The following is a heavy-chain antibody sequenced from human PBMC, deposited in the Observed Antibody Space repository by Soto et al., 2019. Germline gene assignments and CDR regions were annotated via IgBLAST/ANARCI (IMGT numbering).Heavy chain of an antibody. CDR2: ISSSSSTI. CDR3: ARDRGCYFRPIYFAC. Sequence: EVQLVESGGGLVQPGGSLRLSCAASGFTFSSYSMNWVRQAPGKGLEWVSYISSSSSTIYYADSVKGRFTISRDNAKNSLYLQMNSLSDEVTAVYYCARDRGCYFRPIYFACWGQGTLVTVCS. V-gene: IGHV3-48*02. J-gene: IGHJ4*02. CDR1: GFTFSSYS. D-gene: IGHD1-26*01.